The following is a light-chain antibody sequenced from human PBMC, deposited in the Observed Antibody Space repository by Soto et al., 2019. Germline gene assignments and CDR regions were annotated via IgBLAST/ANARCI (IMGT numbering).Light chain of an antibody. V-gene: IGLV6-57*03. Sequence: NFMLTQPHSVSESPGKTVTISCTRSSGSIGSNYVQWYQQRPGSAPTTVIYEDNQRPSGVPNRFSGSIDSSSNSASLTISGLKTEDEADYYCQSYDSSNPHVIFGGGTKLTGL. CDR1: SGSIGSNY. CDR3: QSYDSSNPHVI. CDR2: EDN. J-gene: IGLJ2*01.